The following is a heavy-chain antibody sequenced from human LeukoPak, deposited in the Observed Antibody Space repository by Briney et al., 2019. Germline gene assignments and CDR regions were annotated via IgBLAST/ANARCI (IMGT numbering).Heavy chain of an antibody. Sequence: ASVKVSCKASGYTFTSYFIHWVRQAPGQGLAWMGIINPGSGSTSYTQKFRDRVTMTRDKSTSTVNMELSSLRSEDTAVYYCVRDLGYYDSSGYPTHFDYWGQGTLVTVSS. CDR2: INPGSGST. D-gene: IGHD3-22*01. J-gene: IGHJ4*02. V-gene: IGHV1-46*01. CDR3: VRDLGYYDSSGYPTHFDY. CDR1: GYTFTSYF.